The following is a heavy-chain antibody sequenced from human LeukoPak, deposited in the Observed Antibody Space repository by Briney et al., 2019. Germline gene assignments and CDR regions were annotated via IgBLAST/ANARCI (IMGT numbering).Heavy chain of an antibody. CDR3: ARGVVPAAPKTIDY. CDR1: GFTFSSYS. CDR2: ISSSSSTI. V-gene: IGHV3-48*01. Sequence: AGGSLRLSCAASGFTFSSYSMNWVRQAPGKGLEWVSYISSSSSTIYYADSVKGRFTISRDNAKNSLYLQMNSLRAEDTAVYYCARGVVPAAPKTIDYWGQGTLVTVSS. J-gene: IGHJ4*02. D-gene: IGHD2-2*01.